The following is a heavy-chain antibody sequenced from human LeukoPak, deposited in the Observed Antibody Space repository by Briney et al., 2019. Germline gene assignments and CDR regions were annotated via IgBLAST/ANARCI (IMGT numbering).Heavy chain of an antibody. V-gene: IGHV4-4*07. CDR3: ARGGSGYDWFDP. CDR1: GDSISGYY. CDR2: IYTSGST. D-gene: IGHD5-12*01. Sequence: SETLSLTCSVSGDSISGYYWSWIRQPAGKGLEWIGRIYTSGSTNYNPSLKSRVTISVDTSKNLFSLNLKLTSVTAADTAVYYCARGGSGYDWFDPWGQGTLVTVSS. J-gene: IGHJ5*02.